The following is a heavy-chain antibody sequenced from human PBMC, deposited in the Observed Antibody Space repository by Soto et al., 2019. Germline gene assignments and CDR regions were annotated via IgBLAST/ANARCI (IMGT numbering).Heavy chain of an antibody. D-gene: IGHD5-12*01. Sequence: EVQLVESGGGFIQPGGSLRLSCRASGFTVSNNYMSWVRQAPGKGLEWVSVIYSSGRTDYAESVKGRFTISRDNSKRTVYLQMNSLRAEDTAMYYCARARDGYNFLYEPTWGQGTLVTVSS. CDR2: IYSSGRT. CDR1: GFTVSNNY. V-gene: IGHV3-53*01. J-gene: IGHJ4*02. CDR3: ARARDGYNFLYEPT.